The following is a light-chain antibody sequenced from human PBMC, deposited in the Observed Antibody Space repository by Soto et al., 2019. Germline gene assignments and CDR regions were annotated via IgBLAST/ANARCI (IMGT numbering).Light chain of an antibody. J-gene: IGLJ2*01. CDR2: EVS. CDR3: SSYTSSSVL. V-gene: IGLV2-14*01. CDR1: SSDVGGYNY. Sequence: QSDLTQPASVSGSPGQSITISCTGTSSDVGGYNYVSWYQQHPGKAPKLMIYEVSNRPSGVSNRFSGSKSGNTASLTISGLQAEDEADYYCSSYTSSSVLFGGGTKVTVL.